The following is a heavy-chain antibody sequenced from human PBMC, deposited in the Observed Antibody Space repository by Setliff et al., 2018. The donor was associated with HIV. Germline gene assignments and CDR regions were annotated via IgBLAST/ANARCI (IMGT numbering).Heavy chain of an antibody. Sequence: GASVKVSCKASGYTFTSYGISWVRQAPGQGLEWMGWISAYNGNTNYAQKLQGRVTMTTDTSTSTAYMELRSLRSDDTAVYYCARTRGRFLEWLLRDWYFDLWGRGTLVTVSS. CDR2: ISAYNGNT. J-gene: IGHJ2*01. CDR3: ARTRGRFLEWLLRDWYFDL. V-gene: IGHV1-18*01. D-gene: IGHD3-3*01. CDR1: GYTFTSYG.